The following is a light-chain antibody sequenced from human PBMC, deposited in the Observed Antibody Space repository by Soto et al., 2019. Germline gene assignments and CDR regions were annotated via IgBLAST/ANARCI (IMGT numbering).Light chain of an antibody. CDR2: EVS. J-gene: IGLJ1*01. V-gene: IGLV2-14*01. Sequence: QSVLTQPASVSGSPGQSITISCTGTSSDVGGYNFVSWYQQHLGKAPKLMIYEVSYRPSGVSNRFSGSKSGNTASLTISGLQAEDEADYCCSSYSSSTTLVFGTGTKLTVL. CDR3: SSYSSSTTLV. CDR1: SSDVGGYNF.